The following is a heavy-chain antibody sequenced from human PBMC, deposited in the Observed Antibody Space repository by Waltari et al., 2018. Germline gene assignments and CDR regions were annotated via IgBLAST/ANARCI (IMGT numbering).Heavy chain of an antibody. V-gene: IGHV4-59*11. J-gene: IGHJ4*02. CDR2: IYYSGST. Sequence: QVQLQESGPGLVKPSETLSLTCTVSGGSLSSHYWSWIRQPPGKGLEWIGYIYYSGSTNYNPSLKSRVTISVDTSKNQFSLKLSSVTAADTAVYYCASLSSSSAKDYWGQGTLVTVSS. CDR3: ASLSSSSAKDY. CDR1: GGSLSSHY. D-gene: IGHD6-6*01.